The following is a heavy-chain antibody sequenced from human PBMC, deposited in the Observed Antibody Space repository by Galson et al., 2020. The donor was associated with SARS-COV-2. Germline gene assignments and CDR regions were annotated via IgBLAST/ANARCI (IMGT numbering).Heavy chain of an antibody. CDR2: IDPSDSYT. CDR3: ASQPMNWGDAFDI. D-gene: IGHD7-27*01. Sequence: GGSLRLSCQGSGYSFTSYWISWVRQMPGKGLEWMGRIDPSDSYTNYSPSFQGHVTISADKSISTAYLQWSSLKASDTAMYYCASQPMNWGDAFDIWGQGTMVTVSS. CDR1: GYSFTSYW. J-gene: IGHJ3*02. V-gene: IGHV5-10-1*01.